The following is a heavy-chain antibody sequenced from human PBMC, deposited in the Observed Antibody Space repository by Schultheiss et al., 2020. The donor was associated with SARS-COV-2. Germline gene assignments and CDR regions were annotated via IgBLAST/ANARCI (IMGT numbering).Heavy chain of an antibody. CDR3: ATQAPKYSSSWYPYYYGMDV. J-gene: IGHJ6*02. CDR2: IYSGGST. CDR1: GFTVSSNY. D-gene: IGHD6-13*01. Sequence: GESLKISCAASGFTVSSNYMSWVRQAPGKGLEWVSIIYSGGSTYSADSVKGRFTISRGNSKNTLYLQMNSLRAEDTAVYYCATQAPKYSSSWYPYYYGMDVWGQGTTVTVSS. V-gene: IGHV3-53*01.